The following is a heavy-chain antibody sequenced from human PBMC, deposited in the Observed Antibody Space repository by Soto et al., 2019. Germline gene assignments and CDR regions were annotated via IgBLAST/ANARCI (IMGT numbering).Heavy chain of an antibody. J-gene: IGHJ6*02. CDR3: AASCVACGGFNYYGMDV. V-gene: IGHV4-59*12. D-gene: IGHD2-21*01. CDR1: GGSISGYY. Sequence: PWETLSLTCTVSGGSISGYYWSWIRQPPGKGLEWIGYMYNTGSTVYNPSFKSRVTISVDTSKNQFSLKLNSVTAADTAVYYCAASCVACGGFNYYGMDVWGQGTTVTVSS. CDR2: MYNTGST.